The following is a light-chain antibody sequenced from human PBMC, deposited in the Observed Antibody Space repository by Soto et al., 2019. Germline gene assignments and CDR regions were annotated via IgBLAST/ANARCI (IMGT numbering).Light chain of an antibody. CDR3: QQSYSVPR. Sequence: DIQMTQSPSSLSASVGDRVTITCRASRSISNYLNWYQQKSGKDPRLLIYAASSLQPGVPSRFSGTGTGTAFTLTITSLQPEDSATYYCQQSYSVPRFGQGTRVDLK. V-gene: IGKV1-39*01. CDR1: RSISNY. J-gene: IGKJ1*01. CDR2: AAS.